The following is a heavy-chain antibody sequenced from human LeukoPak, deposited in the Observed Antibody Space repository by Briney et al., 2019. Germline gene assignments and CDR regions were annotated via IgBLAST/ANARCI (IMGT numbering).Heavy chain of an antibody. CDR2: INYSGST. D-gene: IGHD3-10*01. V-gene: IGHV4-30-4*01. J-gene: IGHJ5*02. CDR3: ARYGSGSTWFDP. Sequence: SETLSLTCTVSGGSISSDNYQWSWIRQPLGKGLEWIGYINYSGSTYYNPSLKSRVTISVGTSKNHFSLKLSSVTAADTAVYYCARYGSGSTWFDPWGQGTLVTVSS. CDR1: GGSISSDNYQ.